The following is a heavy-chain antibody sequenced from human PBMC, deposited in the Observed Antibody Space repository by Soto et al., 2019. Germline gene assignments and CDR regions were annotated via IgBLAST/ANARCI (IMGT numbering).Heavy chain of an antibody. Sequence: SETLSLTCTVSGGSISSGGYYWSWIRQHPGKGLEWIGYIYYSGSTYYNPSLKSRVTISVDTSKNQFSLKLSSVTAADTAVYYCARPGSDGNLDAFDIWGQGTMVTVSS. CDR2: IYYSGST. V-gene: IGHV4-31*03. D-gene: IGHD2-15*01. J-gene: IGHJ3*02. CDR1: GGSISSGGYY. CDR3: ARPGSDGNLDAFDI.